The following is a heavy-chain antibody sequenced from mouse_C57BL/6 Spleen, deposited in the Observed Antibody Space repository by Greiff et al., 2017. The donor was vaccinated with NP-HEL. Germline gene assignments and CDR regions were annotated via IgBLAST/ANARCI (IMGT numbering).Heavy chain of an antibody. CDR3: APAQAPYYFDY. Sequence: QVHVKQPGAELVKPGASVKVSCKASGYTFTSYWMHWVKQRPGQGLEWIGRIHPSDSDTNYNQKFKGKATLTVDKSSSTAYMQLSSLTSEDSAVYYCAPAQAPYYFDYWGQGTTLTVSS. CDR1: GYTFTSYW. J-gene: IGHJ2*01. D-gene: IGHD3-1*01. V-gene: IGHV1-74*01. CDR2: IHPSDSDT.